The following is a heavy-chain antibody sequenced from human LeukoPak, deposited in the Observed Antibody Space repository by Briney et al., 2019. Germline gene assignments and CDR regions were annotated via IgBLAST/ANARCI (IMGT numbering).Heavy chain of an antibody. CDR3: ARAYYYDSSGYYLGLDY. J-gene: IGHJ4*02. Sequence: SETLSLTCAVSGGSISSSNWWSWVRQPPGKGLEWIGEIYHSGSTNYNPSLKSRVTISVDKSKNQFSLKLSSVTAADTAVYYCARAYYYDSSGYYLGLDYWGQGTLVTVSS. V-gene: IGHV4-4*02. CDR2: IYHSGST. D-gene: IGHD3-22*01. CDR1: GGSISSSNW.